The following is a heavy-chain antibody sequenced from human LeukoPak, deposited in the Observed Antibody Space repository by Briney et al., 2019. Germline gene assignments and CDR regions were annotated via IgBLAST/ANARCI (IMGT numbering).Heavy chain of an antibody. Sequence: SPALSLTRTVAGGSINDASSSSIRQPPGQGLEWIGYVVQSGGTTYHPSLKTRVTISLDTSKNQFSLKLSSVTAADTAVYYCARVGTYYRSLDSWGQGTLVTVSS. CDR1: GGSINDAS. J-gene: IGHJ4*02. CDR3: ARVGTYYRSLDS. CDR2: VVQSGGT. D-gene: IGHD3-10*01. V-gene: IGHV4-59*07.